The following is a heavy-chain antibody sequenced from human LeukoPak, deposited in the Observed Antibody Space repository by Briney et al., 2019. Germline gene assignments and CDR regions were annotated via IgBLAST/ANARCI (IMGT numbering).Heavy chain of an antibody. CDR1: XXTXSSYA. D-gene: IGHD3-9*01. CDR3: ARGGFVGNTDILTGYGY. J-gene: IGHJ4*02. Sequence: CKAXXXTXSSYAISWVRQAPGQGLEWMGGIIPIFGTANYAQKFQGRVTITADESTSTAYMELSSLRSEDTAVYYCARGGFVGNTDILTGYGYWGQGTLVTVSS. CDR2: IIPIFGTA. V-gene: IGHV1-69*01.